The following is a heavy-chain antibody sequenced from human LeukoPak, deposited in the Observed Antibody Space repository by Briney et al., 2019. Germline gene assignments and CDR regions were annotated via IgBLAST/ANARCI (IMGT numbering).Heavy chain of an antibody. Sequence: GGSLRLSCAASGFTFSSYAMSWVRQAPGKGLEWVSGSSGNGGGTYYADSVKGRFTISRDNAKNTLYLQMNSLRAEDTAVYYCARVDGSGSSQFDCWGQGTLVTVSS. CDR2: SSGNGGGT. V-gene: IGHV3-23*01. CDR3: ARVDGSGSSQFDC. D-gene: IGHD3-10*01. CDR1: GFTFSSYA. J-gene: IGHJ4*02.